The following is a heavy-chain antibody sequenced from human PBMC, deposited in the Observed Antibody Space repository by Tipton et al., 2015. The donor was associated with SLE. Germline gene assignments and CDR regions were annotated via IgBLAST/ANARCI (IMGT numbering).Heavy chain of an antibody. CDR2: FYSGYS. V-gene: IGHV4-4*07. J-gene: IGHJ3*02. Sequence: TLSLTCTVSGGSISSYYWSWIRQPAGKGLEWIGRFYSGYSDYNPSLNSRVTMSVDMSKNQSSLKLSSVTAADTAVYYCARELDTFDIWGRGTMVTVSS. CDR3: ARELDTFDI. CDR1: GGSISSYY.